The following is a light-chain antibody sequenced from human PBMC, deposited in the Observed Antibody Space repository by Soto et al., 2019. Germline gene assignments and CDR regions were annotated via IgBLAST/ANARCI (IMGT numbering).Light chain of an antibody. CDR3: SSDTSGSTVV. Sequence: QSALTQPASVSGSPGQAITISCTGTSSDVGGYNYVSWYQQQPGTAPILMIYDVNNRPSGVSNLFSGSKSGNTASLTISGLQAEEEADYYCSSDTSGSTVVFGGGTKLTVL. J-gene: IGLJ2*01. CDR1: SSDVGGYNY. CDR2: DVN. V-gene: IGLV2-14*01.